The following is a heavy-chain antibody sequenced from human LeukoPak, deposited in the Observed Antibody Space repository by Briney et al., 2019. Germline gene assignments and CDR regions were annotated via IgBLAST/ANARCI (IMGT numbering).Heavy chain of an antibody. CDR1: GFTFNRYG. Sequence: ASVKVSCKASGFTFNRYGISWVRQAPGQGLEWMGWISAYNGDTNCAQKFQGRVTMTTDTSTSTAYMEVRSLISDDTAVYYCARDPSNTSGRYAYFDYWGQGTLVTVSS. V-gene: IGHV1-18*01. J-gene: IGHJ4*02. CDR3: ARDPSNTSGRYAYFDY. D-gene: IGHD6-19*01. CDR2: ISAYNGDT.